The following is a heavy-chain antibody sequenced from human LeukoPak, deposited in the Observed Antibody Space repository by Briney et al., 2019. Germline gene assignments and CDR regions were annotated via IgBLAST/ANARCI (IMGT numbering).Heavy chain of an antibody. CDR1: GFTFSNYG. J-gene: IGHJ4*02. CDR2: LSFDGTVE. Sequence: PGRSLRLSCAASGFTFSNYGMHWVRQTPGKGLEWVAVLSFDGTVEYYADSVKGRFTISRDNSKNTLYLQMNSLRPEDTAVYYCAKDPGWLVRVLIEYYFDYWGQGTLVTVSS. CDR3: AKDPGWLVRVLIEYYFDY. V-gene: IGHV3-30*18. D-gene: IGHD6-19*01.